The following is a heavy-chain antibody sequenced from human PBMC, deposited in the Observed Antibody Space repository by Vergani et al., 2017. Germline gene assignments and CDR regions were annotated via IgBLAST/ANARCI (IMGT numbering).Heavy chain of an antibody. CDR2: ISWNSGSI. D-gene: IGHD2-2*01. CDR3: AKSSTRGTSFHDAFDI. Sequence: EVQLVESGGGLVQPGGSLRLSCAASGFTVSSNYMSWVRQAPGKGLEWVSGISWNSGSIGYADSVKGRFTISRDNAKNSLYLQMNSLRAEDTALYYCAKSSTRGTSFHDAFDIWGQGTMVTVSS. CDR1: GFTVSSNY. V-gene: IGHV3-9*01. J-gene: IGHJ3*02.